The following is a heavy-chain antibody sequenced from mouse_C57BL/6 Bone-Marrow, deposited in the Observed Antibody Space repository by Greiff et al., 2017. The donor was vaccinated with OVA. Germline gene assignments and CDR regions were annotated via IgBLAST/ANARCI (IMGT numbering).Heavy chain of an antibody. CDR2: ISYDGSN. Sequence: ESGPGLVKPSQSLSLTCSVPGYSITSGYYWNWIRQFPGNKLEWMGYISYDGSNNYNPTLKNRISITRDTAKNQFFLKLNSVTTEDTATYYCARASFTTVVATPARDYWGQGTSVTVSS. CDR3: ARASFTTVVATPARDY. J-gene: IGHJ4*01. D-gene: IGHD1-1*01. V-gene: IGHV3-6*01. CDR1: GYSITSGYY.